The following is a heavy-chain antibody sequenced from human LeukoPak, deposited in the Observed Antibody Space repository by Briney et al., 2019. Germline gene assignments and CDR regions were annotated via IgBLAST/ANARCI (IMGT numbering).Heavy chain of an antibody. Sequence: GGSLRLSCAASGFTFSSYSMNWVRQAPGKGLEWVGRIRSKANSYATAYAASVKGRFTISRDDSKNTAYLQMNSLKTEDTAVYYCTTNDYYYDSSGYYYVDYWGQGTLVTVSS. CDR2: IRSKANSYAT. CDR3: TTNDYYYDSSGYYYVDY. CDR1: GFTFSSYS. D-gene: IGHD3-22*01. J-gene: IGHJ4*02. V-gene: IGHV3-73*01.